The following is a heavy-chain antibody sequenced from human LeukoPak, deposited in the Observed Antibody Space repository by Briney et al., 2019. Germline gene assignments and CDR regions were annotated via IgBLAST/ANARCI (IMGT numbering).Heavy chain of an antibody. CDR1: GFTFSSYW. V-gene: IGHV3-7*01. J-gene: IGHJ4*02. CDR3: ARENMRDGGIAAAGTDY. CDR2: INQDGSEK. D-gene: IGHD6-13*01. Sequence: GGSPRLSCVASGFTFSSYWMSWVRQAPGKGLEWVANINQDGSEKYYVDSMGGRFTISRDNVQNSLYLQMSSLRADDTAVYYCARENMRDGGIAAAGTDYWGQGTLVTVSS.